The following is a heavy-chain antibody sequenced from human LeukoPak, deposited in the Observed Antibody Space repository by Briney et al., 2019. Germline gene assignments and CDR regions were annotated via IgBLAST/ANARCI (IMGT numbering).Heavy chain of an antibody. Sequence: GGSLRLSCAASGFTFSSYAMSWVRQAPGKGLEWVSSISRSAGSTYYADSVKGRFIISRDNSKNTLYLQMNSLRAEDTAVFYCAKALVGAILGGRGFDYWGQGTLVSVSS. D-gene: IGHD1-26*01. CDR3: AKALVGAILGGRGFDY. CDR2: ISRSAGST. V-gene: IGHV3-23*01. J-gene: IGHJ4*02. CDR1: GFTFSSYA.